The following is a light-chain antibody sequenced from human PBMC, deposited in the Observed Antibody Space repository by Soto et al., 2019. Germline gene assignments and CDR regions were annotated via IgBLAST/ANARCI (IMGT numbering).Light chain of an antibody. J-gene: IGKJ3*01. CDR2: AAS. V-gene: IGKV1-39*01. CDR1: QSISSY. CDR3: RQSYSTPH. Sequence: DIQMTQSPSSLSASVGDRVTITCRASQSISSYLNWYQQKPGKAPKLLIYAASSLQSGVPSRFSGSGSGTDFTLTISSLQPEDFATYYCRQSYSTPHFGPGIKVDIK.